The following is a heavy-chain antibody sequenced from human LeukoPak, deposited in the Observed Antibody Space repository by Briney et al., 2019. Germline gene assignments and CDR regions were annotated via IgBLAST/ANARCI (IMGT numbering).Heavy chain of an antibody. J-gene: IGHJ3*02. Sequence: SETLSLTCTVSGGSISGYYWNWIRQPPGKGLEWIGFIYYSGSTNYNPSLKSRVTISVDTSKNQFSLKLSSVTAADTAVYYCARGYYDFWSGYRSHAFDIWGQGTMVTVSS. CDR1: GGSISGYY. V-gene: IGHV4-59*01. CDR2: IYYSGST. D-gene: IGHD3-3*01. CDR3: ARGYYDFWSGYRSHAFDI.